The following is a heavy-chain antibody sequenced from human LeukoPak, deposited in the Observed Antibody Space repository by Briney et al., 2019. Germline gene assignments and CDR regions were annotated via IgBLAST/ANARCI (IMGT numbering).Heavy chain of an antibody. CDR2: IYYSGTT. J-gene: IGHJ4*02. CDR3: ARHLRSFPDY. V-gene: IGHV4-59*08. Sequence: SETLSLTCTFSGDTIRSYYWSGIRQPPGKGLEWLGYIYYSGTTNYNPSLKSRLTMSLDTSKKHLSLRLTSVSAADTAVYYCARHLRSFPDYWGQGTLVTVSS. CDR1: GDTIRSYY. D-gene: IGHD3-3*02.